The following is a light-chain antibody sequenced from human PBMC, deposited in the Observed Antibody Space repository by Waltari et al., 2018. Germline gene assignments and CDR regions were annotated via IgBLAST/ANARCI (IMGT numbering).Light chain of an antibody. CDR1: QNLLHSNVSYY. Sequence: DIVMTPSPPSLPVSPREPASTPSCSSQNLLHSNVSYYLHWYLQKPGQSPQLVIYMGSNRASGIPDRFSGSGSGTDFTLKISRVEAEDVGIYYCMQRQRWPWTFGQGTKVEI. V-gene: IGKV2-28*01. CDR2: MGS. CDR3: MQRQRWPWT. J-gene: IGKJ1*01.